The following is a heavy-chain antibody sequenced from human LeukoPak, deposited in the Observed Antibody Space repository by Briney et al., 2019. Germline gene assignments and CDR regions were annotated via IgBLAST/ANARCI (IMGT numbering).Heavy chain of an antibody. V-gene: IGHV3-15*01. J-gene: IGHJ4*02. CDR2: IKSKTDGGTT. D-gene: IGHD6-6*01. Sequence: PGGSLRLSCAASGLTFSNAWMSWVRQAPGKGLEWVGHIKSKTDGGTTDYAAPVKGRFAISRDDSQSMVYLQMSSLRSDDTAVYYCVWSSTWDKRFYLDQWGQGTLVTVSS. CDR1: GLTFSNAW. CDR3: VWSSTWDKRFYLDQ.